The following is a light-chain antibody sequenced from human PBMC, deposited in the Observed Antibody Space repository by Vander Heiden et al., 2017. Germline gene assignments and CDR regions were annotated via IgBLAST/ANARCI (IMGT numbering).Light chain of an antibody. CDR1: PSRRHSNGYKY. Sequence: EILMTQSPLSLPVIPGESASISCGSSPSRRHSNGYKYLDWYLQKPGQSPQLLIYRGSNRCSGVPDRFSGSGSVTDFTLKISIVEAEDVGVYYFRQSLQTPITFGGGTRVEIK. CDR2: RGS. V-gene: IGKV2-28*01. J-gene: IGKJ4*01. CDR3: RQSLQTPIT.